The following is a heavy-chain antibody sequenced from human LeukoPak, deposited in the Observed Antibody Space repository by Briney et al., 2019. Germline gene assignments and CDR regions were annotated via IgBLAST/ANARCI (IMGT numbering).Heavy chain of an antibody. CDR2: ISGSGGST. J-gene: IGHJ4*02. CDR1: GFTFSSYA. D-gene: IGHD3-10*01. CDR3: ARVHKSLWFGDRKLDY. V-gene: IGHV3-23*01. Sequence: PGGSLRLSCAASGFTFSSYAMSWVRQAPGKGLEWVSAISGSGGSTYCADSVKGRFTISRDNSKNTLYLQMNSLRAEDTAVYYCARVHKSLWFGDRKLDYWGQGTLVTVSS.